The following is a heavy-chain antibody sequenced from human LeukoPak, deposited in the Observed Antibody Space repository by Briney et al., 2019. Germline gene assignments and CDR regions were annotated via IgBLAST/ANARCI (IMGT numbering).Heavy chain of an antibody. Sequence: SVKVSCKAARGTFSSYAISWVRQAPGQGLEWMGGIIPIFGTANYAQKFQGRVTITADESTSTAYMELSSLRSEDTAVYYCVRDLIKYYDILTGYYSLGYWGQGTLVTVSS. D-gene: IGHD3-9*01. J-gene: IGHJ4*02. CDR1: RGTFSSYA. CDR3: VRDLIKYYDILTGYYSLGY. V-gene: IGHV1-69*13. CDR2: IIPIFGTA.